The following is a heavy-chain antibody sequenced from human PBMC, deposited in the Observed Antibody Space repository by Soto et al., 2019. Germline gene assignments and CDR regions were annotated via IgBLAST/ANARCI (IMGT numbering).Heavy chain of an antibody. CDR2: ISFDGSNK. D-gene: IGHD6-6*01. Sequence: GGSLRLTCAASGFTFSVYAMYWVRQAPGKGLEWVAVISFDGSNKHYADSVKGRFTISRDNSKNTLYLQMNSLRAEDTAVYYCAKDQVEYSSSSVNYWGQGTLVTAPQ. J-gene: IGHJ4*02. V-gene: IGHV3-30-3*01. CDR3: AKDQVEYSSSSVNY. CDR1: GFTFSVYA.